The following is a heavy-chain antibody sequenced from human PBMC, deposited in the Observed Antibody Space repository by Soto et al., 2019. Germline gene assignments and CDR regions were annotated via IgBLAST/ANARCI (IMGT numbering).Heavy chain of an antibody. CDR2: ISGSGGST. CDR3: AKDGRGSRYDY. D-gene: IGHD2-15*01. Sequence: GGSLRLSCAASGFTFSSYAMSWVRQAPGKGLEWVSAISGSGGSTYYADSVKGRFTISRDNSKNTLHLQTNSLRAEDTAVYYCAKDGRGSRYDYWGQGTLVTVSS. V-gene: IGHV3-23*01. J-gene: IGHJ4*02. CDR1: GFTFSSYA.